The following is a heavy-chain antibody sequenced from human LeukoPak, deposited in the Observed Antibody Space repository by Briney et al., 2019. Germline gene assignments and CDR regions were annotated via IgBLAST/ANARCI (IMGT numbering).Heavy chain of an antibody. D-gene: IGHD3-9*01. CDR2: ISGSSGST. CDR1: GFTFCSYA. V-gene: IGHV3-23*01. CDR3: AKDYDILTGSEY. J-gene: IGHJ4*02. Sequence: PGGSLRLSCAASGFTFCSYAMSWVRQSPGKGGEWVSAISGSSGSTYYADSVKGRFTISRDNSKNTLYLQMNSLRAEDTAVYYCAKDYDILTGSEYWGQGTLVTVSS.